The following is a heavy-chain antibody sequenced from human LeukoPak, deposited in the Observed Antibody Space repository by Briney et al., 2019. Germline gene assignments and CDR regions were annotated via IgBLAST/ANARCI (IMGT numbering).Heavy chain of an antibody. V-gene: IGHV3-21*01. Sequence: GGSLRLSCAAPGITFSNYNMNWVRQAPGKGLEWISSITSSSSYTFYADSVKGRFTISRDNAKNSLYLQMNSLRAEDTAVYYCARDRRAPYYGFRSGYIDHYYMDVWGKGTTVTVSS. J-gene: IGHJ6*03. CDR3: ARDRRAPYYGFRSGYIDHYYMDV. CDR2: ITSSSSYT. D-gene: IGHD3-3*01. CDR1: GITFSNYN.